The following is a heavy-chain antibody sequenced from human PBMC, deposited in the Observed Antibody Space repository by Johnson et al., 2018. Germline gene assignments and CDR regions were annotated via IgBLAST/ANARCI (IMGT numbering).Heavy chain of an antibody. V-gene: IGHV3-33*01. CDR1: GFTFSNYG. Sequence: VRLLESGGGVVPPGRTLRLSCAASGFTFSNYGMHWVRQAPGKGLEWVALIWFDGNNKYYGESVKGRFTVSRDNSKNPLYLQMNSLRAEDTAVYYCARTHGSGRVRSNNGMDVWGQGTPVTVSS. D-gene: IGHD3-10*01. J-gene: IGHJ6*02. CDR3: ARTHGSGRVRSNNGMDV. CDR2: IWFDGNNK.